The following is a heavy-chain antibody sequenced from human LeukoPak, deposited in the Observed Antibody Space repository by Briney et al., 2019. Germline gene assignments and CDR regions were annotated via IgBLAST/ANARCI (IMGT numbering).Heavy chain of an antibody. V-gene: IGHV4-61*01. J-gene: IGHJ4*02. CDR1: GGSVRSDNYY. Sequence: PSETLSLTCTVSGGSVRSDNYYWSWIRQPPGRGLEWIGYIYYSGSTNYNPSLKSRVTISVDTSKNQFSLKLSSVTAADTAVYYCARAGYDSSGYSTYYFDYWGQGTLVTVSS. CDR3: ARAGYDSSGYSTYYFDY. D-gene: IGHD3-22*01. CDR2: IYYSGST.